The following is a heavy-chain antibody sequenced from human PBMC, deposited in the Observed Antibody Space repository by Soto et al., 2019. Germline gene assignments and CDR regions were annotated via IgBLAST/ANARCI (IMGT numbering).Heavy chain of an antibody. J-gene: IGHJ4*02. CDR3: ATSDGSGRTHLDS. D-gene: IGHD3-10*01. CDR1: EGTFYSYT. Sequence: QVDLVQSGAEVKKPGSSVKVSCTASEGTFYSYTLNWVRQAPGQRPEWVGRVNPIVGMSTSASKFQGRVILTADKSTSKAYMDLPGRKSDDTAVYCCATSDGSGRTHLDSWGQGTLVTVSS. CDR2: VNPIVGMS. V-gene: IGHV1-69*02.